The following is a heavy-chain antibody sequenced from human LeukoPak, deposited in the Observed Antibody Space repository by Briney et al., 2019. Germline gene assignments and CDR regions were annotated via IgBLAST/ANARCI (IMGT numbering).Heavy chain of an antibody. J-gene: IGHJ4*02. Sequence: KPSETLSLTCTVSGGSISSYYWSWIRQPPGKGLEWIGYIYYSGSTNYNPSLKSRVTISVDTSKNQFSLKLSSVTAADTAVYYCARGLRLGELSLLYWGQGTLVTVSS. CDR2: IYYSGST. CDR1: GGSISSYY. V-gene: IGHV4-59*01. D-gene: IGHD3-16*02. CDR3: ARGLRLGELSLLY.